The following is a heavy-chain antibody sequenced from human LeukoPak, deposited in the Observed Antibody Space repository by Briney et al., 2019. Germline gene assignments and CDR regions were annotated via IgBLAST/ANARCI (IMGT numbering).Heavy chain of an antibody. CDR3: ARVRGDIVVVPASGAFDI. V-gene: IGHV4-30-4*08. J-gene: IGHJ3*02. D-gene: IGHD2-2*01. CDR1: GGSMSSHIYY. CDR2: IYYSGST. Sequence: PSETLSLTCTVSGGSMSSHIYYWGWIRQPPGKGLEWIGYIYYSGSTYYNPSLKSRVTISVDTSKNQFSLKLSSVTAADTAMYYCARVRGDIVVVPASGAFDIWGQGTMVTVSS.